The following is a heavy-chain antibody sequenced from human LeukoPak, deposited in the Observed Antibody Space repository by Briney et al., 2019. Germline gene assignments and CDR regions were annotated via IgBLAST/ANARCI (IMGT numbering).Heavy chain of an antibody. CDR3: ANPFYGSGPRGY. CDR2: IGSGGNT. V-gene: IGHV3-23*01. Sequence: GGSLRLSCAASGFTFSTYDMTWVRQAPGKGLEWVSAIGSGGNTYYAASVKGRFTISRDNSKNTLCLQMNSLRAEDTAIYYCANPFYGSGPRGYWGQGTLVTVSS. J-gene: IGHJ4*02. D-gene: IGHD3-10*01. CDR1: GFTFSTYD.